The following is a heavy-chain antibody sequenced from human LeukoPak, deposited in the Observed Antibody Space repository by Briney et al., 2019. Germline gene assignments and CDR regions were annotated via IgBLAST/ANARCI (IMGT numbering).Heavy chain of an antibody. V-gene: IGHV3-48*03. J-gene: IGHJ4*02. CDR1: GFTFSSYE. D-gene: IGHD5-12*01. CDR3: ARAHRGYSGYDSFREDY. Sequence: GGSLRLSCAASGFTFSSYEMNWVRQAPGKGLEWVSYISSSGSTIYYADSVKGRFTISRDNAKNSLHLQMNSLRAEDTAVYYCARAHRGYSGYDSFREDYWGQGTLATVSS. CDR2: ISSSGSTI.